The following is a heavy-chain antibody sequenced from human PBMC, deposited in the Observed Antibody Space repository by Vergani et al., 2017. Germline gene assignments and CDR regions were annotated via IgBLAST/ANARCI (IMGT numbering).Heavy chain of an antibody. J-gene: IGHJ4*02. D-gene: IGHD3-22*01. CDR2: ISSSSSYI. Sequence: EVQLVESGGGLVKPGGSLRLSCAASGFTFSSYSMNWVRQAPGKGLEWVSSISSSSSYIYYADSVKGRFTISRDNAKNSLYLQMNSLRAEDTAVYYCARDQPRTALGYYDSSGYPYYFDYWGQGTLVTVSS. V-gene: IGHV3-21*01. CDR3: ARDQPRTALGYYDSSGYPYYFDY. CDR1: GFTFSSYS.